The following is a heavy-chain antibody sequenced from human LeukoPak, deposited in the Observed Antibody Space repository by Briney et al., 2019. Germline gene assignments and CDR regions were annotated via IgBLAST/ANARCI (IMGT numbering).Heavy chain of an antibody. J-gene: IGHJ6*03. D-gene: IGHD4-17*01. V-gene: IGHV4-39*07. Sequence: KTSETLSLTCTVSGGSISSTNYYWGWIRQPPGKGLEWIGTIYYSGSTYYSPSLKSRVTISVDTSKNQFSLKLSSVTAADTAVYYCARLNGDQYYYYYYYMDVWGKGTTVTVSS. CDR3: ARLNGDQYYYYYYYMDV. CDR1: GGSISSTNYY. CDR2: IYYSGST.